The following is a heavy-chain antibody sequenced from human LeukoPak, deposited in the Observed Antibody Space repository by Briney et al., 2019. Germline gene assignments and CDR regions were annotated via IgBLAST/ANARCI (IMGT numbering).Heavy chain of an antibody. CDR3: ARGATISETGYFDF. Sequence: SETLSLTCAVSGVSVNDYYWSWIRQSPGKGLEWIAEIDHRGDTNYNPSVKSRVTISVDTSKNQFSLKVRSLSAADTAVYYCARGATISETGYFDFWGQGTLVTVSS. D-gene: IGHD5-24*01. V-gene: IGHV4-34*01. CDR2: IDHRGDT. CDR1: GVSVNDYY. J-gene: IGHJ4*03.